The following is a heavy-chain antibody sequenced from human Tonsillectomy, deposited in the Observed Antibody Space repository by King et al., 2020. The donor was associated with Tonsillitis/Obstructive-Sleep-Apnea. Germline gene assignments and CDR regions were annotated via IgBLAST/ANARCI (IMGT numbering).Heavy chain of an antibody. CDR1: GFSVSTKY. CDR3: ARGIVVVPNAIKSQHYYMDV. Sequence: QLVQSGGGLVQPGGSLRLSCAASGFSVSTKYMTCLRQAPEKGLEWVSVLDAGGSTYYADSVDGRFTISRDNSKNTLYLQMNSLRAEDTAVYYCARGIVVVPNAIKSQHYYMDVWGKETTVTLPS. D-gene: IGHD2-2*01. J-gene: IGHJ6*03. V-gene: IGHV3-66*01. CDR2: LDAGGST.